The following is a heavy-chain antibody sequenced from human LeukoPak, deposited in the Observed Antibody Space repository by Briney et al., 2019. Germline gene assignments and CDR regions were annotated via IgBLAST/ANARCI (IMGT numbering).Heavy chain of an antibody. D-gene: IGHD6-19*01. J-gene: IGHJ5*02. V-gene: IGHV3-66*01. CDR3: ARDKGSGWYWCDP. CDR1: GFTVSSNY. Sequence: GGSLRLSCAASGFTVSSNYMSWVRQAPGKGLEWVSVIYSGGSTYYADSVKGRFTISRDNSKNTLYLQMNSLRAEDTAVYYCARDKGSGWYWCDPWGQGTLVTVSS. CDR2: IYSGGST.